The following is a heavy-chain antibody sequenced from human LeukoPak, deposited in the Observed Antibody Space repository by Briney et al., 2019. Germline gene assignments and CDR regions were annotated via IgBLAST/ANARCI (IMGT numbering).Heavy chain of an antibody. V-gene: IGHV6-1*01. J-gene: IGHJ4*02. D-gene: IGHD1-1*01. CDR1: GDIVSSNSVT. Sequence: SQTLSLTCAISGDIVSSNSVTWNWIRQSPSRGLEWLVRTYYRSTWYNDYAVSVRGRITVNPDTSKNQFSLHLNSVTPEDTAVYYCARAEGGGIAFLIDYWGQGTLVTVSS. CDR3: ARAEGGGIAFLIDY. CDR2: TYYRSTWYN.